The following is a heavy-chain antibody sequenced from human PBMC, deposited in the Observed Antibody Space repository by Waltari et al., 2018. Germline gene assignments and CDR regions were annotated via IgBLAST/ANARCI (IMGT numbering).Heavy chain of an antibody. CDR3: AREGIAAAGRGNWFDP. CDR1: GYTLTELS. D-gene: IGHD6-13*01. CDR2: FDPEDGDT. V-gene: IGHV1-24*01. Sequence: QVQLVQSGAEVKKPGASVKVSCKVSGYTLTELSMHWVRQAPGKGLEWMGGFDPEDGDTVYAQKFQGRVTMTEDTSTDTAYMELSSLRSEDTAVYYCAREGIAAAGRGNWFDPWGQGTLVTVSS. J-gene: IGHJ5*02.